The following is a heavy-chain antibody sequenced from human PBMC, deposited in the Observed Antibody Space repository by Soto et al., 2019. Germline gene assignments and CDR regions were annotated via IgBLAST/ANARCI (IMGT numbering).Heavy chain of an antibody. CDR1: GFTFGDYA. V-gene: IGHV3-49*04. Sequence: GGSLRLSCTASGFTFGDYAMSWVRQAPGKGLEWVGFIRSKAYGGTTEYAASVKGRFTISRDDSKSIAYLQMNSLKTEDTAVYYCTRDDILTGSTLNYWGQGTLVTVSS. D-gene: IGHD3-9*01. CDR3: TRDDILTGSTLNY. J-gene: IGHJ4*02. CDR2: IRSKAYGGTT.